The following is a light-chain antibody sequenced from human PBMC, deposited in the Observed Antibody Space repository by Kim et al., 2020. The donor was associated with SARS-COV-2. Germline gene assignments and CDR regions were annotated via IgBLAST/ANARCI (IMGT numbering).Light chain of an antibody. CDR1: NIGSKS. V-gene: IGLV3-21*04. Sequence: PGKTARITCGGNNIGSKSVHWYQQKPGQAPVLVIYYDSDRPSGIPERFSGSNSGNTATLTISRVEAGDEADYYCQVWDSSSDPSWVFGGGTKLTVL. J-gene: IGLJ3*02. CDR2: YDS. CDR3: QVWDSSSDPSWV.